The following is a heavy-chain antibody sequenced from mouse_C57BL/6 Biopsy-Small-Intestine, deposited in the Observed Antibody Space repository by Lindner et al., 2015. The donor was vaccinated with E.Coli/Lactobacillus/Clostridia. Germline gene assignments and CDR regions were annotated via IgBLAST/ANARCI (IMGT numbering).Heavy chain of an antibody. V-gene: IGHV5-6*01. CDR1: GFTFSTYG. J-gene: IGHJ2*01. CDR3: ATQGSTDFDY. CDR2: ISSGGTYT. D-gene: IGHD1-1*01. Sequence: VQLQESGGDLVKPGGSLKLSCAASGFTFSTYGMSWVRQTPDKRLEWVATISSGGTYTYYPDSVKGRFTISRDNAKNTLYLQMTSLKSEDTALYYCATQGSTDFDYWGQGTTLTVS.